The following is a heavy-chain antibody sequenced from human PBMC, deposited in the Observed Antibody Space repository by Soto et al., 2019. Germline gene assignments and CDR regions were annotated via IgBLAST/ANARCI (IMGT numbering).Heavy chain of an antibody. Sequence: SETLSLTCAVYCGSFSGYYWSWIRQPPGKGLEWIGEINHSGSTNYNPSLKSRVTIPVDTSNNQFSLKLTSVTAADTAVYYCARVHVMVVAGSTFDYWGHGTLVTVSS. CDR1: CGSFSGYY. CDR2: INHSGST. J-gene: IGHJ4*01. V-gene: IGHV4-34*01. D-gene: IGHD6-19*01. CDR3: ARVHVMVVAGSTFDY.